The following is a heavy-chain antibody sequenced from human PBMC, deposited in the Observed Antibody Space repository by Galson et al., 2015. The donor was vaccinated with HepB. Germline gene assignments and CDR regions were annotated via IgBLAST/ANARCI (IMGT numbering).Heavy chain of an antibody. Sequence: TLSLTCTVSGGSISSGSYYWSWIRQPAGKGLEWIGRIYTSGSTNYNPSLKSRVTISVDTSKNQFSLKLSSVTAADTAVYYCARDRGYDYVWGSYLHYWYFDLWGRGTLVTVSS. CDR1: GGSISSGSYY. D-gene: IGHD3-16*02. CDR2: IYTSGST. J-gene: IGHJ2*01. CDR3: ARDRGYDYVWGSYLHYWYFDL. V-gene: IGHV4-61*02.